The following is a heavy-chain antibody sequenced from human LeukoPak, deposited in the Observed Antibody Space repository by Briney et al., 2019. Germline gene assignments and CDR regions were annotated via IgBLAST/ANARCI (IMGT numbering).Heavy chain of an antibody. CDR2: IWYHGSNK. V-gene: IGHV3-33*01. CDR1: GFTFSSYG. J-gene: IGHJ4*02. Sequence: GGSLRLSCAASGFTFSSYGMYWVRQAPGKGLEWVTNIWYHGSNKYYADSVKGRFTISRDNSKNTLYLQMNAPRGEETAVYYCARGLFNYDSSGLNYWGQGTLVTVSS. CDR3: ARGLFNYDSSGLNY. D-gene: IGHD3-22*01.